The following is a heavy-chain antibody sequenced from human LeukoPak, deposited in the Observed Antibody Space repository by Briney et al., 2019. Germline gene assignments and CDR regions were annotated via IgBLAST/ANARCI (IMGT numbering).Heavy chain of an antibody. CDR1: GFTFSSYG. D-gene: IGHD3-22*01. Sequence: GGSLRLSCAASGFTFSSYGMRGVRQAPGKGLEWVAVICYDGSNKYYADSVKGRFTISRDNSKNTLYLQMNSLRAEDTAVYYCARGGYYDSSGYSHFDYWGQGTLVTVSS. V-gene: IGHV3-33*01. J-gene: IGHJ4*02. CDR3: ARGGYYDSSGYSHFDY. CDR2: ICYDGSNK.